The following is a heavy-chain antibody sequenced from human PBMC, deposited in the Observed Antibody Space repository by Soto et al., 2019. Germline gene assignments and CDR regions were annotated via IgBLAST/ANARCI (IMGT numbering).Heavy chain of an antibody. J-gene: IGHJ6*02. CDR2: INPNSGGT. CDR3: ARGGDGGPYSNEKKYYYYGMDV. Sequence: GASVKVSCKASGYTFTGYYMHWVRQAPGQGLEWMGWINPNSGGTNYAQKFQGWVTMTRDTSISTAYMELSRLRSDDTAVYYCARGGDGGPYSNEKKYYYYGMDVWGQGTTVTVSS. V-gene: IGHV1-2*04. D-gene: IGHD4-4*01. CDR1: GYTFTGYY.